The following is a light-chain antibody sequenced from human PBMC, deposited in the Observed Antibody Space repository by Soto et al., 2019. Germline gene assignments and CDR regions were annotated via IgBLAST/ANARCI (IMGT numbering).Light chain of an antibody. V-gene: IGLV2-11*01. CDR3: QSYDRSLSGSV. CDR2: DVT. CDR1: SSDVGRYEY. J-gene: IGLJ2*01. Sequence: QSALTQPRSVSGSPGQSVTISCTGTSSDVGRYEYVSWYQQHPGKAPKLIIYDVTERPAGVPDRFSGSKSGASASLVITDLQAEDDANYYCQSYDRSLSGSVFGGGTKLTVL.